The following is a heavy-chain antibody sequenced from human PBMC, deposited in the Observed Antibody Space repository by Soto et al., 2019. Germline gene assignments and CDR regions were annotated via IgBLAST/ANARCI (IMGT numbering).Heavy chain of an antibody. CDR2: ISSDGSNK. J-gene: IGHJ4*02. CDR1: GFNFSDFG. V-gene: IGHV3-30*18. Sequence: QVQLVESGGGVVHPGRSLRLSCTASGFNFSDFGMQWVRQAPGKGLEWLAIISSDGSNKFYADSVRGRFTVSRDRSDKTLHLHLSAVRNDDTAMYYCAKDFARGPMGMSLDSWGKGTLVIVSS. CDR3: AKDFARGPMGMSLDS. D-gene: IGHD1-26*01.